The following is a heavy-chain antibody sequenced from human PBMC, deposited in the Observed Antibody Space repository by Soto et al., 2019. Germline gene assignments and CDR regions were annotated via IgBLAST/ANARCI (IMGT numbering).Heavy chain of an antibody. D-gene: IGHD3-22*01. CDR2: ISSSGSTI. Sequence: GVSLRLSCAASGFTFSSYEINWVRQAPGKGLEWVSYISSSGSTIYYADSVKGRFTISRDNAKDSLYLLMNILRAEYTAVYYCARTMIVVVPIARYYYGRDVWGQVPRVTVSS. J-gene: IGHJ6*02. CDR3: ARTMIVVVPIARYYYGRDV. V-gene: IGHV3-48*03. CDR1: GFTFSSYE.